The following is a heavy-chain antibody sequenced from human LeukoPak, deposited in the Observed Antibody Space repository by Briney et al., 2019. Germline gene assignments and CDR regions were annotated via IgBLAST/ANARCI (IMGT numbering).Heavy chain of an antibody. J-gene: IGHJ6*02. V-gene: IGHV3-11*01. CDR1: GFTLGDYY. CDR3: ARDFRNKGLDV. Sequence: GGSLRLSCAASGFTLGDYYMSWIRQAPGKRLEWISYISNSRGSATSYADSVKGRFSNSRDYAKNSLYLQMNSLRADDTAVYYCARDFRNKGLDVWGQGTTVTVSS. CDR2: ISNSRGSAT. D-gene: IGHD2/OR15-2a*01.